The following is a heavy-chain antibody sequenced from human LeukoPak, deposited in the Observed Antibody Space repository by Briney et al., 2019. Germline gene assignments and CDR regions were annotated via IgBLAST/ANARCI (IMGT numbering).Heavy chain of an antibody. Sequence: PGGSLRLSCAASGFTFSSYSMNWVRQAPGKGLEWVSSISSSSSYIYYADSVKGRFTISRDNAKNSLYLQMNSPRAEDTAVYYCARRGDSSGQDYYYYYGMDVWGQGTTVTVSS. D-gene: IGHD6-19*01. J-gene: IGHJ6*02. CDR3: ARRGDSSGQDYYYYYGMDV. V-gene: IGHV3-21*01. CDR2: ISSSSSYI. CDR1: GFTFSSYS.